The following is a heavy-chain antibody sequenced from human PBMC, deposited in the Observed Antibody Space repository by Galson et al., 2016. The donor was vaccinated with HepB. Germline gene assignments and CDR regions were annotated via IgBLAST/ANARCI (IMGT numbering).Heavy chain of an antibody. V-gene: IGHV3-23*01. Sequence: SLRLSCAASGFGFSNYAMSWVRQAPGKGLEWVSSISGSGTSTYYADSVKGRFTVSRDNSENTLYLQMNSLRVEDTAVYYCAKAYVYDSSGYSHDPLPHWNFDLWGRGTLVTVSS. CDR3: AKAYVYDSSGYSHDPLPHWNFDL. D-gene: IGHD3-22*01. CDR1: GFGFSNYA. CDR2: ISGSGTST. J-gene: IGHJ2*01.